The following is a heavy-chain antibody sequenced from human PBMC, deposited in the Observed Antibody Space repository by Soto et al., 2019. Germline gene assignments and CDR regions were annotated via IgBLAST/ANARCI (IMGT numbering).Heavy chain of an antibody. CDR3: ARDHQWPLDY. D-gene: IGHD6-19*01. CDR1: GFTFISYW. Sequence: TGGSLRLSCAASGFTFISYWIIWVRLAPGKGLEWVANIKQDGSEKYYVDSVKGRFTISRDNAKNSLYLQMNSLRAEDTAVYYCARDHQWPLDYWGQGTLVTVSS. CDR2: IKQDGSEK. V-gene: IGHV3-7*03. J-gene: IGHJ4*02.